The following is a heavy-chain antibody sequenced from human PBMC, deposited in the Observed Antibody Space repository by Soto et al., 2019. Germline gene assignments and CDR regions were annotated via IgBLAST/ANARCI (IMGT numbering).Heavy chain of an antibody. V-gene: IGHV3-48*01. CDR2: ISSSSSTI. J-gene: IGHJ4*02. CDR3: AKLPSSGFYYFDY. Sequence: GGSLRLSCAASGLTFSSYSMNWVRQAPGKGLEWVSYISSSSSTIYYADSVKGRFTISRGNAKNSLYLQMNGLRAEDTATYYCAKLPSSGFYYFDYWGQGTPVTVSS. D-gene: IGHD3-22*01. CDR1: GLTFSSYS.